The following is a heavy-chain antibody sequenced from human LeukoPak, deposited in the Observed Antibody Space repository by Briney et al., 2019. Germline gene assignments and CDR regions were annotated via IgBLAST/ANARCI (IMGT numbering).Heavy chain of an antibody. V-gene: IGHV1-8*01. CDR3: ARGPSAYCSGSSCYSGSAWFDP. CDR1: GYTFTSFD. J-gene: IGHJ5*02. Sequence: ASVNVSCTASGYTFTSFDINWVRQATGQGLEWTGWMNPNSGNTGYAQKSQGRVTMTRNTSISTAYMELSSLRSEDTAVYYCARGPSAYCSGSSCYSGSAWFDPWGQGTLVAVSS. CDR2: MNPNSGNT. D-gene: IGHD2-15*01.